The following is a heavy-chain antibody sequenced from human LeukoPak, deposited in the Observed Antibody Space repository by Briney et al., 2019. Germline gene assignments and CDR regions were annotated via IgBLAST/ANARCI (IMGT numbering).Heavy chain of an antibody. J-gene: IGHJ4*02. CDR1: GYTLTGYY. CDR3: ARDIERFDYVWGSYRYMDY. D-gene: IGHD3-16*02. Sequence: EASVKVSCKASGYTLTGYYMHWVRQAPGQGLEWMGWINPNSGGTNYAQNFQGRVTMTRDTSISTAYMELSRLRSDDTAVYFCARDIERFDYVWGSYRYMDYWGQGTLVTVSS. V-gene: IGHV1-2*02. CDR2: INPNSGGT.